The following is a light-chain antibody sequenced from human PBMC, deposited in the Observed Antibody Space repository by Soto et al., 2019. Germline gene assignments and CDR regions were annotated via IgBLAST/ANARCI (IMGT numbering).Light chain of an antibody. Sequence: QSVLTQPDSVSGSTGQSITISGTGIRSDDATYNYVSWYQQHPGKAPKLMIYDVSTRPSGVSNRFSGSKSGNTASLTISGLQAEDEADYYCSSHTSNILVFGGGTKLTVL. V-gene: IGLV2-14*03. CDR3: SSHTSNILV. J-gene: IGLJ2*01. CDR1: RSDDATYNY. CDR2: DVS.